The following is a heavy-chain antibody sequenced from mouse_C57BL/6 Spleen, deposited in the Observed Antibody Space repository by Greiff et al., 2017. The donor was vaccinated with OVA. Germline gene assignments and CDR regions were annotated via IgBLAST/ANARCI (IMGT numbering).Heavy chain of an antibody. CDR2: IDPENGDT. CDR3: TGLRRYFDY. V-gene: IGHV14-4*01. Sequence: EVKLVESGAELVRPGASVKLSCTASGFNIKDDYMHWVKQRPEQGLEWIGWIDPENGDTEYASKFQGKATITADTSSNTAYLQLSSLTSEDTAVYYCTGLRRYFDYWGQGTTLTVSS. D-gene: IGHD2-2*01. J-gene: IGHJ2*01. CDR1: GFNIKDDY.